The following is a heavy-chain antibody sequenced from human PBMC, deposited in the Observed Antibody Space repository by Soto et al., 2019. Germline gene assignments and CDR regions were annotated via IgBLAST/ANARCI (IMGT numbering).Heavy chain of an antibody. D-gene: IGHD3-10*01. J-gene: IGHJ6*02. CDR3: ARGAPSMVGYYYYYGMDV. CDR2: INPNSGGT. V-gene: IGHV1-2*02. CDR1: GYTFTGYY. Sequence: GASVKVSCKASGYTFTGYYMHWVRQAPGQGLEWMGWINPNSGGTNYAQKFQGRVTMTRDTSISTAYMELSRLRSDDTAVYYCARGAPSMVGYYYYYGMDVWGQGTTVTVSS.